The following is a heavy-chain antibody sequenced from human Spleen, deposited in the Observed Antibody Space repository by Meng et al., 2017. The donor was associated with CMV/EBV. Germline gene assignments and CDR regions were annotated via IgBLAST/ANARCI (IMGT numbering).Heavy chain of an antibody. CDR1: GFTFSSYS. J-gene: IGHJ3*02. V-gene: IGHV3-21*01. D-gene: IGHD4-17*01. Sequence: GGSLRLSCAASGFTFSSYSMNWVRQAPGKGLEWVSSISSSSSYIYYADSVKGRFTISRDNAKNSLYLQMNSLRAEDTAVYYCARDLFDEGTTVTPFDAFDIWGQGTMVTVSS. CDR2: ISSSSSYI. CDR3: ARDLFDEGTTVTPFDAFDI.